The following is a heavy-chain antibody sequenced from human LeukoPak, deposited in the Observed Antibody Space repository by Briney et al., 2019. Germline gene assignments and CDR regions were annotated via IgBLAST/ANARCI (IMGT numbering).Heavy chain of an antibody. J-gene: IGHJ5*02. Sequence: GGSLRLSCAASGFTFSSYAMSWVRQAPGKGLEWVSAISGSGGSTYYADSVKGRFTISRDNSKNTLYLQMNSLRAEDTAVYYCARDGRYCSSTRCDNWFDPWGQGTLVTVSS. V-gene: IGHV3-23*01. CDR1: GFTFSSYA. CDR2: ISGSGGST. D-gene: IGHD2-2*01. CDR3: ARDGRYCSSTRCDNWFDP.